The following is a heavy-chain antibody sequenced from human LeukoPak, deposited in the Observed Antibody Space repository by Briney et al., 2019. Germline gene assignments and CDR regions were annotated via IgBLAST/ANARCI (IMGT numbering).Heavy chain of an antibody. J-gene: IGHJ4*02. CDR3: ARGPSYFDY. Sequence: SETLSLTCAVYGGSFSGYYWSWIRQPPGKGLEWIGEINHSGSTNYNPSLKSRVTISVDTSKNQFSLKLSAVTAADTAVYYCARGPSYFDYWGQGTLVTVSS. V-gene: IGHV4-34*01. CDR2: INHSGST. CDR1: GGSFSGYY.